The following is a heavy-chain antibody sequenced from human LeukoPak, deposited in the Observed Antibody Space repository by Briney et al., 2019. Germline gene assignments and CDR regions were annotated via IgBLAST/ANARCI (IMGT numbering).Heavy chain of an antibody. D-gene: IGHD7-27*01. J-gene: IGHJ4*02. V-gene: IGHV1-2*02. Sequence: ASVKVSCKASGCTFTGYYMHWVRQAPGQGLEWMGWINPNSGGTNYAQKFQGRVTMTRDTSISTAYMELSRLRSDDTAVYYCARVAGDQRGFVYWGQGTLVTVSS. CDR1: GCTFTGYY. CDR2: INPNSGGT. CDR3: ARVAGDQRGFVY.